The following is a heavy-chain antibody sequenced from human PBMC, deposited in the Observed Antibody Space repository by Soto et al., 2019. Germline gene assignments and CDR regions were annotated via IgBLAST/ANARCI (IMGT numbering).Heavy chain of an antibody. CDR2: TYYGSKWYN. Sequence: PLHTPLLSSAISDGRFSSDSAVWSWIRHSPSRGLEVPGRTYYGSKWYNDYAVSVKSRISSNPDTSKNQFSLQLNSVTPEDTAVYYCARVLYNWNYVADYYYYYGMDVWGQGTTVTVSS. V-gene: IGHV6-1*01. CDR1: DGRFSSDSAV. D-gene: IGHD1-7*01. J-gene: IGHJ6*02. CDR3: ARVLYNWNYVADYYYYYGMDV.